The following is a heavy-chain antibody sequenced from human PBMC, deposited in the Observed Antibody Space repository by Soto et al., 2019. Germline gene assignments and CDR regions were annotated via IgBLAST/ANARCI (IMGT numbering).Heavy chain of an antibody. CDR1: GFSLSTSGVG. Sequence: QITLKESGPTLVKPTQTLTLTCTFSGFSLSTSGVGVGWIRQPPGKALEWLALIYWDDDKRYSPSLKSRLTITKDTSKNQVVLTMTNMDPVDTATYCCAHSGAMTRRHYFDYWGQGTLVTVSS. D-gene: IGHD4-17*01. J-gene: IGHJ4*02. CDR2: IYWDDDK. CDR3: AHSGAMTRRHYFDY. V-gene: IGHV2-5*02.